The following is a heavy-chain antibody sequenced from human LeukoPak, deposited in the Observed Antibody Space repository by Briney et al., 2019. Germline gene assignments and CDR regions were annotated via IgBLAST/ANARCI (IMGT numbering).Heavy chain of an antibody. CDR3: ARNGGDDWFDP. V-gene: IGHV3-7*01. Sequence: GSLRLSCAASGFTFSSNWMNWVRQAPGKGLEWVANIKQDGSEKYYVDSVKGRFTISRDNAKNSLYLQMNSLRAEDTAVYYCARNGGDDWFDPWGQGTLVTVSS. CDR2: IKQDGSEK. D-gene: IGHD3-16*01. J-gene: IGHJ5*02. CDR1: GFTFSSNW.